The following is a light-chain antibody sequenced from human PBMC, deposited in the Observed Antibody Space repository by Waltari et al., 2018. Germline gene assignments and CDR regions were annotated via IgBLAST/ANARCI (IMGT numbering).Light chain of an antibody. CDR3: QSADSSGSVV. V-gene: IGLV3-25*03. Sequence: SFELTQPPSLSVSPGQTARITCSGDALSKQYAHWHQQRPGLAPELVIYKDSERPSGLPERFSGSSSGTTVTLTISGVQAEDEADYYCQSADSSGSVVFGGGTKLTVL. J-gene: IGLJ2*01. CDR1: ALSKQY. CDR2: KDS.